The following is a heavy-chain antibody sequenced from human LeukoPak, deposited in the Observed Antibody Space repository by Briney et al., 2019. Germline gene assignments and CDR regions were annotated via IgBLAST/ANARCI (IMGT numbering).Heavy chain of an antibody. J-gene: IGHJ4*02. CDR1: GFTFSSYA. Sequence: GGSLRLSRAASGFTFSSYAMSWVRRAPGKGLEWVSAVSGSGGTTYYAGSVKGRFTISRDNSKNTLYLQMNSLRAEDTAVYYCTRHLTGGNSDYWGQGTLVTVSS. D-gene: IGHD4-23*01. CDR3: TRHLTGGNSDY. V-gene: IGHV3-23*01. CDR2: VSGSGGTT.